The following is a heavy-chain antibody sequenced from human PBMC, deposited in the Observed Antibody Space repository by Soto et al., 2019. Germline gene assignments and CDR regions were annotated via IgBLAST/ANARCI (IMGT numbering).Heavy chain of an antibody. CDR3: ARGVGSGSYYNQYNWFDP. J-gene: IGHJ5*02. Sequence: QVQLVQSRGEVKKPGASVKVSCKASGYTFTNYGISWVRQAPGQGLEWMGWINVYNGNTKYAQKGTGRVTMTTDTSTSTAYMELRSLRSDDTAVYYCARGVGSGSYYNQYNWFDPWGQGTLVTVSS. V-gene: IGHV1-18*01. D-gene: IGHD3-10*01. CDR1: GYTFTNYG. CDR2: INVYNGNT.